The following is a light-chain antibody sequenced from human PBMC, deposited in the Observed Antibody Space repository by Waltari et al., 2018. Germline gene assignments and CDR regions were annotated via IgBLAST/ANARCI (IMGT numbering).Light chain of an antibody. V-gene: IGKV1-17*01. J-gene: IGKJ1*01. CDR2: AAS. CDR1: QNIRSY. Sequence: IQMTQSPSSLSASAGHRVTITCSASQNIRSYLNWYQQKPGKAPKRLIYAASSLESGVPSRFSGSGSGTDFTLIISSLQPEDFATYYCLQYNSNPWTFGQGTKVEIK. CDR3: LQYNSNPWT.